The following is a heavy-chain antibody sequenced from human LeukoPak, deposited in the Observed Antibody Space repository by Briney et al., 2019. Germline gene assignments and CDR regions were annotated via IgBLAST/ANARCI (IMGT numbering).Heavy chain of an antibody. CDR1: GYTFTSYY. CDR2: IDPSGGST. CDR3: ATRPGGITGTTNWGDY. V-gene: IGHV1-46*01. J-gene: IGHJ4*02. Sequence: VASVKVSCKASGYTFTSYYIHWVRRAPGQGLEWMGMIDPSGGSTSYAQKFQGRVTMTEDTSTDTAYMELSSLRSEDTAVYYCATRPGGITGTTNWGDYWGQGTLVTVSS. D-gene: IGHD1-20*01.